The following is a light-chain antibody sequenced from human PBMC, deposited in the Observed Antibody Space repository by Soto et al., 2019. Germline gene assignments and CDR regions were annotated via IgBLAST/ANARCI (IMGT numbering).Light chain of an antibody. V-gene: IGKV1-39*01. CDR1: QNIDKF. J-gene: IGKJ1*01. Sequence: DIQMTQSPSSLSAFAGDRVTFSCRASQNIDKFLNWYQQKPGKAPRLLIYAASNLQSGAPSRISGGASGADFNLTINNLQPEDFATYFCQQTYIAPWTFGQGTKVDIK. CDR2: AAS. CDR3: QQTYIAPWT.